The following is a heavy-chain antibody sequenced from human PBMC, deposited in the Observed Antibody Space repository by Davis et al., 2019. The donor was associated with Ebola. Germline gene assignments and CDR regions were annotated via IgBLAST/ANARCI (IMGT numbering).Heavy chain of an antibody. Sequence: PGGSLRLSCAASGFTFSSYGMHWVRQAPGKGLEWVAVIWYDGSNKYYADSVKGRFTISRDNSKNTLYLQMNSLRAEDTAVYYCARGPTEPYYYMDVWGKGTTVTVSS. V-gene: IGHV3-33*01. CDR1: GFTFSSYG. CDR2: IWYDGSNK. J-gene: IGHJ6*03. D-gene: IGHD4-11*01. CDR3: ARGPTEPYYYMDV.